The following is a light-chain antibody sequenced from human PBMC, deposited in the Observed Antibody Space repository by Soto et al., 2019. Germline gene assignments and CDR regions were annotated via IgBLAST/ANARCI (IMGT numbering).Light chain of an antibody. CDR2: HAS. CDR1: HTVSSH. J-gene: IGKJ5*01. Sequence: MTQSPATLSVSPGEGATLSCRASHTVSSHLAWYQQKNGQAPRLLIYHASIRATGIPASFSGSGSGTEFILTISSLQSDDFAVYYCQQYHTWPPSTTFGQGTRLEIK. CDR3: QQYHTWPPSTT. V-gene: IGKV3D-15*01.